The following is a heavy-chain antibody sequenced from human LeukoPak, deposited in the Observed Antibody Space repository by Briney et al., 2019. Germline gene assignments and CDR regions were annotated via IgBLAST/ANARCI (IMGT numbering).Heavy chain of an antibody. Sequence: PSQTLSLTCTVSGGSISSGDYYWSWIRQPPGKGLEWIGYIYYSGSTYYNPSLKSRVTKSVDTSKNQFSLKLSSVTAADTAVYYCAGHPLSIAAAGRVFWGQGTLVTVSS. CDR1: GGSISSGDYY. J-gene: IGHJ4*02. CDR2: IYYSGST. CDR3: AGHPLSIAAAGRVF. V-gene: IGHV4-30-4*08. D-gene: IGHD6-13*01.